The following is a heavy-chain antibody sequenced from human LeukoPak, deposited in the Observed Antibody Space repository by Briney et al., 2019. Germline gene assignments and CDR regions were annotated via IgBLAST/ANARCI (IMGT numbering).Heavy chain of an antibody. V-gene: IGHV1-18*01. CDR3: ARDFNIRAGSLPGGY. CDR2: ISAYNGNT. Sequence: ASVKVSCKASGGTFSNYAISWVRQAPGQGLEWMGWISAYNGNTNYAQKLQGRVTMTTDTSTSTAYMELRSLRSDDTAVYYCARDFNIRAGSLPGGYWGQGTLVTVSS. CDR1: GGTFSNYA. J-gene: IGHJ4*02. D-gene: IGHD1-26*01.